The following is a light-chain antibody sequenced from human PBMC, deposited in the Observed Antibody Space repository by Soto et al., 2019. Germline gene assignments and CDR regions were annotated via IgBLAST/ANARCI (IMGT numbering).Light chain of an antibody. CDR2: DAS. V-gene: IGKV3-11*01. J-gene: IGKJ3*01. Sequence: EIVSTQSPATLSLSPGERATLSCRASQSVSSYLAWYQQKPGQAPRLLIYDASNRATGIPARFSGSGSGTDFTLTISSLEPEDFAVYYCQQRSNWLFTFGPGTKSGYQT. CDR3: QQRSNWLFT. CDR1: QSVSSY.